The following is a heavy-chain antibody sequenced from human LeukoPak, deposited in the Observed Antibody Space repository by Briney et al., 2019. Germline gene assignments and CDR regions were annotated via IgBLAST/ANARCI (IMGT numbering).Heavy chain of an antibody. Sequence: GGSLRLSCAASVFTFSSYAMSCVRQAPGKGLEWVSAISISGGSTYYADSVKGRFTISRDNSENTLFLQVNSLRADDTAVYYCAKGGYCSSTSCYGYFDSWDQGTLVTVSS. CDR3: AKGGYCSSTSCYGYFDS. D-gene: IGHD2-2*01. J-gene: IGHJ4*02. V-gene: IGHV3-23*01. CDR1: VFTFSSYA. CDR2: ISISGGST.